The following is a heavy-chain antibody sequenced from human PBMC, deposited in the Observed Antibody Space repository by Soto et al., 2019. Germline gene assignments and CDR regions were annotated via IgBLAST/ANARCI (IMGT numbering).Heavy chain of an antibody. D-gene: IGHD2-15*01. J-gene: IGHJ5*02. CDR2: ISSSSSYI. Sequence: EVQLVESGGGLVKPGGSLRLSCAASGFTFSSYSMNWVRQAPGKGLEWVSSISSSSSYIYYADSVKDRFTISRDNAKNSLYLQMNSLRAEDTAVYYCARDPGTCSGGSCYSGGNWFDPWGQGTLVTVSS. CDR1: GFTFSSYS. V-gene: IGHV3-21*01. CDR3: ARDPGTCSGGSCYSGGNWFDP.